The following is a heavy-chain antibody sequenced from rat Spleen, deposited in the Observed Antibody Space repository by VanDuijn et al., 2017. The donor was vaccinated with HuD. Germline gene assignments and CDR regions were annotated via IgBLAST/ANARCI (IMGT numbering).Heavy chain of an antibody. Sequence: QVQLKESGPGLVQPSQTLSLTCTVSGFSLTSYNVHWVRQPTGKGLEWMGIIWTGGSTDYNSPLKSRLSSSRDTSKSQVFLKMNSLQTEDTAIYFCTRDHSYWGNYYPGGFAYWGQGTLVTVSS. CDR3: TRDHSYWGNYYPGGFAY. CDR2: IWTGGST. CDR1: GFSLTSYN. D-gene: IGHD1-12*02. J-gene: IGHJ3*01. V-gene: IGHV2-30*01.